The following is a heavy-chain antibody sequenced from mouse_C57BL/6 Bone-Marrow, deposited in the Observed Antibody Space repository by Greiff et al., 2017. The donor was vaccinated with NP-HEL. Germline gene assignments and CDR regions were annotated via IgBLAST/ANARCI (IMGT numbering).Heavy chain of an antibody. CDR3: ARGYGNYYWFAY. J-gene: IGHJ3*01. CDR1: GYAFSSSW. Sequence: QVQLQQSGPELVKPGASVKISCKASGYAFSSSWMNWVKQRPGKGLEWIGRIYPGDGDTNYNGKFKGKATLTADKSSSTAYMQLSSLTSEDSAVYFCARGYGNYYWFAYWGQGTRVTVSA. D-gene: IGHD2-1*01. CDR2: IYPGDGDT. V-gene: IGHV1-82*01.